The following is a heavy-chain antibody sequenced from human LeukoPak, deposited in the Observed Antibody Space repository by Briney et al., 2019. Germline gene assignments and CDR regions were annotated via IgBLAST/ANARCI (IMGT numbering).Heavy chain of an antibody. J-gene: IGHJ4*02. Sequence: SETLSLTCTVSGGSLSRYYGSWIRQPPGKVLEWIGYIYYSGSTNYNPSLKSRVTISVDTSKNQFSLKLSSVTAADTAVYYCARDNQDAAGYWVDYWGQGTLVTVSS. CDR1: GGSLSRYY. D-gene: IGHD6-13*01. V-gene: IGHV4-59*01. CDR3: ARDNQDAAGYWVDY. CDR2: IYYSGST.